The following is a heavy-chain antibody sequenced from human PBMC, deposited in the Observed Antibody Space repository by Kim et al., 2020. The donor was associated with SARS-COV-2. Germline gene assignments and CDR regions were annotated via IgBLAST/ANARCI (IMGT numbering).Heavy chain of an antibody. CDR1: GFTFSNYW. CDR3: ARDEPPIAAAGHFYYYGVDV. J-gene: IGHJ6*02. V-gene: IGHV3-7*01. D-gene: IGHD6-13*01. CDR2: IKQDVSEK. Sequence: GGSLRLSCAASGFTFSNYWMSWVRQAPGKGLQWVANIKQDVSEKYYVDSVKGRFTISRDNAKNSLYLQMNSLRAEDTAVYYCARDEPPIAAAGHFYYYGVDVWGQGTTVTVSS.